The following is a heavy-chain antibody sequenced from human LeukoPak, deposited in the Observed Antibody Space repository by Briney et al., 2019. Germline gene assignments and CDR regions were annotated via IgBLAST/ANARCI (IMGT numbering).Heavy chain of an antibody. V-gene: IGHV4-59*08. CDR3: ARSITMVRGDPAIFDY. CDR2: IYYSGST. CDR1: GGSISSYY. J-gene: IGHJ4*02. D-gene: IGHD3-10*01. Sequence: SETLSLTCTVSGGSISSYYWSWIRQPPGKGLEWIGYIYYSGSTNYNPSLKSRVTISVDTSKNQFSLKLSSVTAADTAVYYCARSITMVRGDPAIFDYWGQGTLVTVPS.